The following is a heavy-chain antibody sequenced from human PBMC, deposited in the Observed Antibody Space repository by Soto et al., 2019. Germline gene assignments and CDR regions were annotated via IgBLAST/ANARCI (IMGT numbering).Heavy chain of an antibody. J-gene: IGHJ1*01. CDR1: GGSISSSNYN. Sequence: QLQLQESGPGLVKPSETLSLTCTVSGGSISSSNYNWGWIRQPPGKGLEWIGSIYYSGTTYYNPSLKSRVTISVDTSKNQFSLKLSSVTAADTAVYYGARHLYGSGIVGQHWGQGTLVTVSS. D-gene: IGHD3-10*01. V-gene: IGHV4-39*01. CDR3: ARHLYGSGIVGQH. CDR2: IYYSGTT.